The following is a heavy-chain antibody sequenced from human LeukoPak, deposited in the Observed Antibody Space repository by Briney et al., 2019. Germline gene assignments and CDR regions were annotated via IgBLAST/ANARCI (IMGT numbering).Heavy chain of an antibody. Sequence: SETLSLTCTVSGGSISSSSYYWGRIRQPPGKGLEWIGSIYYSGSTYYNPSLKSRVTISVDTSKNQFSLKLSSVTAADTAVYYCARIYCSGGSCYSDAFDIWGQGTMVTVSS. V-gene: IGHV4-39*01. J-gene: IGHJ3*02. CDR2: IYYSGST. D-gene: IGHD2-15*01. CDR1: GGSISSSSYY. CDR3: ARIYCSGGSCYSDAFDI.